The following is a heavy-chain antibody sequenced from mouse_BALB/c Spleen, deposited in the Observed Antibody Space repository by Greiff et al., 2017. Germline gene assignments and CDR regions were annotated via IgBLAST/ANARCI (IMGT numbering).Heavy chain of an antibody. D-gene: IGHD2-4*01. Sequence: VQLKESGAELVRPGALVKLSCKASGFNINDYYMLWVKQRPEQVLEWIGWIDPENGNTIYDPKFQGKASITADTSSNTAYLQLSSLTSEDTAVYYCARGGNYDYDGGYWGQGTTLTVAS. J-gene: IGHJ2*01. V-gene: IGHV14-1*02. CDR3: ARGGNYDYDGGY. CDR1: GFNINDYY. CDR2: IDPENGNT.